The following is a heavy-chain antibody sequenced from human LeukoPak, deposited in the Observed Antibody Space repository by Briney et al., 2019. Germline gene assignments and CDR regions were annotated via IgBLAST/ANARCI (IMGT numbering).Heavy chain of an antibody. D-gene: IGHD6-13*01. CDR3: ARVAGIAAAGTKLDY. Sequence: ASVKVSCKASGGTFSSYAISWVRQAPGQGLEWMGGIIPIFGTANYAQKFQGRVTITTDESTSTAYMELSSLRSEDTAVYYCARVAGIAAAGTKLDYWGQGTLVTVSS. J-gene: IGHJ4*02. CDR2: IIPIFGTA. CDR1: GGTFSSYA. V-gene: IGHV1-69*05.